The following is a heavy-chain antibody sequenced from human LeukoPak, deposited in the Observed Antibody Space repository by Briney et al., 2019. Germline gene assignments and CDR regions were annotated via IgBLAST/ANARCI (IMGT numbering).Heavy chain of an antibody. CDR2: ISGSGGST. CDR1: GFTFSSYA. J-gene: IGHJ6*04. Sequence: PGGSLRLSCAASGFTFSSYAMSWVRQAPGKGLEWVSLISGSGGSTYYADSVKGRFTISRDNAKNSLYLQMTSLRAEDTAVYYCAELGITMIGGVWGKGTTVTISS. D-gene: IGHD3-10*02. V-gene: IGHV3-23*01. CDR3: AELGITMIGGV.